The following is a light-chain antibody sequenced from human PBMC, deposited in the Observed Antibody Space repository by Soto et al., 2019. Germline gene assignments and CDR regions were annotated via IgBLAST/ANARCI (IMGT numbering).Light chain of an antibody. CDR3: GTWDNSLSAYV. CDR1: RSIIGSHY. J-gene: IGLJ1*01. Sequence: QSVLTQPPSVSAAPGQKATISCSGSRSIIGSHYVSWYQQLPGTAPKLLIYDNIKRPSGIPDRFSGSKSGTSATLGITGLQTGDEADYYCGTWDNSLSAYVFGTGTKLTVL. V-gene: IGLV1-51*01. CDR2: DNI.